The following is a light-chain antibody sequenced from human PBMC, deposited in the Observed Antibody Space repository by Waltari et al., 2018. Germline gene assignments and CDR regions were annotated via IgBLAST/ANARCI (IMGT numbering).Light chain of an antibody. Sequence: QSALTQPASVSGSPGQSITVPCPGTSSDVGSYNYVPWYQQHPGKAPKLMIYEVSNRPSGVSNRFSGSKSGNTASLTISGLQAEDEADYYCSSYTSSSTPWVFGGGTKVTVL. J-gene: IGLJ3*02. CDR3: SSYTSSSTPWV. CDR1: SSDVGSYNY. CDR2: EVS. V-gene: IGLV2-14*01.